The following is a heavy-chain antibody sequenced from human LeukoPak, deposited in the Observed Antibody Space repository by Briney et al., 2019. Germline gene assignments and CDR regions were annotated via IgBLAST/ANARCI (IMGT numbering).Heavy chain of an antibody. CDR1: GGSFSGYY. CDR3: ARGVGRSGYLP. J-gene: IGHJ5*02. V-gene: IGHV4-34*01. Sequence: SETLSLTCAVYGGSFSGYYWSWIRQLPGKGLEWIGEINHSGSTNYNPSLKSRVTISVDTSKNQFSLKLSSVTAADTAVYYCARGVGRSGYLPWGQGTLVTVSS. D-gene: IGHD3-22*01. CDR2: INHSGST.